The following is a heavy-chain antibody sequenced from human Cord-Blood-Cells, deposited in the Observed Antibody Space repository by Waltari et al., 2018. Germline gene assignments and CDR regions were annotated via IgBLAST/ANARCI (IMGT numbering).Heavy chain of an antibody. V-gene: IGHV4-34*01. CDR2: INHSGST. J-gene: IGHJ4*02. D-gene: IGHD2-2*01. CDR1: GGSFSGYY. CDR3: ARGYCSSTSCYGPDY. Sequence: QVQLQQWGAGLLKPSETLSLTCAVYGGSFSGYYWSWIRQPPGKGLEWIGEINHSGSTNYNPSLKSRVTISVDTSKNQFSLKLSSVTAADTAVYYCARGYCSSTSCYGPDYWGQGTLVTVSS.